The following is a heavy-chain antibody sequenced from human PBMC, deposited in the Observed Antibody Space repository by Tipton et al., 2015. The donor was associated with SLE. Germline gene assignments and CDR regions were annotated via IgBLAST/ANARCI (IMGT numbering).Heavy chain of an antibody. D-gene: IGHD2-8*01. Sequence: TLSLTCAISSGSITSNCLAWIRQPPGKGLYWVGYISQSGATNYHPSLKSRISISVDNSKSQFSLKMRSVTAADTAVYYCARRVSNGRFDVFDTWGRGTTVTVSS. CDR1: SGSITSNC. J-gene: IGHJ3*02. CDR3: ARRVSNGRFDVFDT. CDR2: ISQSGAT. V-gene: IGHV4-59*01.